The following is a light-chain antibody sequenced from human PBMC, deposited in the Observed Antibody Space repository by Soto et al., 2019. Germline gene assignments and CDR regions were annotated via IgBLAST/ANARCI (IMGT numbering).Light chain of an antibody. CDR1: QSVGSD. Sequence: EIVMTQSPAALSVSPGERATLSCRASQSVGSDLAWYQQKPGQAPRLLIYGASTRATGIPVRFSGSGSGTEFTLSISSLQSEDFAVYYCQKYDDWPLTFGGGTKVEIK. CDR3: QKYDDWPLT. J-gene: IGKJ4*01. V-gene: IGKV3-15*01. CDR2: GAS.